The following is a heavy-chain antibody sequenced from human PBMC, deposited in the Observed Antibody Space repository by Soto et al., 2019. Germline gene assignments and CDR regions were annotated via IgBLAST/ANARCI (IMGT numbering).Heavy chain of an antibody. CDR1: GYTFTSYG. J-gene: IGHJ3*02. CDR3: ARDLRRYYYDSSGLDAFDI. Sequence: ASVKVSCKASGYTFTSYGISWVRHAPGQGLEWMGWISAYNGNTNYAQKLQGRVTMTTDTSTSTAYMELRRLRSDDTAVYYCARDLRRYYYDSSGLDAFDIWGQGTMVTVSS. D-gene: IGHD3-22*01. V-gene: IGHV1-18*01. CDR2: ISAYNGNT.